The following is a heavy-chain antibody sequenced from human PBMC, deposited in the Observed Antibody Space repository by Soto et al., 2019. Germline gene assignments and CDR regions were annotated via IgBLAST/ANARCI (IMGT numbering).Heavy chain of an antibody. Sequence: QLRLQESGPGLVKPSETLSLTCIVSGGSINSNSYFWAWIRQPPGKELAWIAGISDNGGTHYNPSLRSRVSISIDTSKNRFSLNLSSVSAADTAVYYCGKVLVGATRQSGFASWGQGTLVTVSS. CDR3: GKVLVGATRQSGFAS. J-gene: IGHJ4*02. CDR1: GGSINSNSYF. D-gene: IGHD1-26*01. CDR2: ISDNGGT. V-gene: IGHV4-39*02.